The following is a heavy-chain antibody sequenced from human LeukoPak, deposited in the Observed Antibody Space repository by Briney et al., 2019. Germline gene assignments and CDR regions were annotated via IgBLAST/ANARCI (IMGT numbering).Heavy chain of an antibody. J-gene: IGHJ4*02. D-gene: IGHD5-12*01. Sequence: SETLSLTCTVSGYSLSSGYYWGWIRQPPGEGLEWIGNIYHSGSTYYNPSLKSRVTISVDKSKNQFSLKLSSVTAADTAVYYCARWVGLSGGYDYFFSDYWGQGTLVTVSS. CDR2: IYHSGST. V-gene: IGHV4-38-2*02. CDR3: ARWVGLSGGYDYFFSDY. CDR1: GYSLSSGYY.